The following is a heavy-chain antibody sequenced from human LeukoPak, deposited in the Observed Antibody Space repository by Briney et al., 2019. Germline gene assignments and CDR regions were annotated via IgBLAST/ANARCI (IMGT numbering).Heavy chain of an antibody. CDR2: IIPIFGTA. CDR3: ARVGIGYCSGGSCYYFDY. J-gene: IGHJ4*02. V-gene: IGHV1-69*06. Sequence: SVKVSCKASGGTFSSYAISWVRQAPGQGLEWMGGIIPIFGTANYAQKFQGRVTITADKSTSTAYMELSSLRSEDTVVYYCARVGIGYCSGGSCYYFDYWGQGTLVTVSS. CDR1: GGTFSSYA. D-gene: IGHD2-15*01.